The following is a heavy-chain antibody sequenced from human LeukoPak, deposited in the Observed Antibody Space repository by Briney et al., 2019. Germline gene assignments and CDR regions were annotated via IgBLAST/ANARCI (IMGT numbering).Heavy chain of an antibody. Sequence: ASVKVSCKVSGYTLTELSMHWVRQAPGKGLEWTGGFDPEDGETIYAQKFQGRVTMTEDTSTDTAYMELSSLRSEDTAVYYCAANPLWFGELLYESDYWGQGTLVTVSS. CDR1: GYTLTELS. CDR3: AANPLWFGELLYESDY. V-gene: IGHV1-24*01. J-gene: IGHJ4*02. D-gene: IGHD3-10*01. CDR2: FDPEDGET.